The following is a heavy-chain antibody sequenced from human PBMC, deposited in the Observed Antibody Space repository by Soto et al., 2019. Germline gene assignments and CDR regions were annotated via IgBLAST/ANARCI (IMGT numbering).Heavy chain of an antibody. CDR3: AKDKSSSWTFDY. CDR1: GFTFSSSG. D-gene: IGHD6-13*01. V-gene: IGHV3-30*18. J-gene: IGHJ4*02. CDR2: ISYDGSGK. Sequence: QVQLVESGGGVVQPGRSLRLSCAASGFTFSSSGMHWVRQAPGKGLEWVALISYDGSGKYYADSVKGRFTVSRDNSKNTLYLQMNSLRAEDTAVYYCAKDKSSSWTFDYWGQGTLVTVSS.